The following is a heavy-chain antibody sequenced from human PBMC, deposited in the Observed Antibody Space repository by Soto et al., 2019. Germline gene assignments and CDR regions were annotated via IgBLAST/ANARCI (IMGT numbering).Heavy chain of an antibody. J-gene: IGHJ5*02. CDR2: IYYSGST. V-gene: IGHV4-39*01. CDR3: ARRKDSSGYYYWFDP. CDR1: GGSISSSSYY. Sequence: XGTLDLTCTVSGGSISSSSYYGGWIRQPPGKGLEWIGSIYYSGSTYYNPSLKSRVTISVDTSKNQFSLKLSSVTAADTAVYYCARRKDSSGYYYWFDPWGQGTLVTVSS. D-gene: IGHD3-22*01.